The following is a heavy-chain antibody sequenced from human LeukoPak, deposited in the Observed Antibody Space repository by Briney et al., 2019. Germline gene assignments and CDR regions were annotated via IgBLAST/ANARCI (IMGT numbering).Heavy chain of an antibody. Sequence: SETLSLTCAVSGYSLVKNSYWGCIRQPPGKGLEWIGRIYGTGSTSYNPSLMNRVTMSVVTSKNHFSLKLTSVTAADTAVYYCARYDSRGSASTRFDYWGQGILLTISS. CDR2: IYGTGST. J-gene: IGHJ4*02. V-gene: IGHV4-38-2*01. D-gene: IGHD3-16*01. CDR1: GYSLVKNSY. CDR3: ARYDSRGSASTRFDY.